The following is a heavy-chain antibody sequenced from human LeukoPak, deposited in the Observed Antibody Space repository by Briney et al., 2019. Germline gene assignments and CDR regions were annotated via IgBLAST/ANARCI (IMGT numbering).Heavy chain of an antibody. Sequence: GGSLRLSCAASGFTSSTYWMSWVRQAPGEGLERVANINGIGTEKHYADSVRGRFTISRDNAKSSLYLQMNSLRAEDTAVYYCARAESYSWRDWGQGTLVTVSS. CDR2: INGIGTEK. D-gene: IGHD2-15*01. CDR1: GFTSSTYW. CDR3: ARAESYSWRD. J-gene: IGHJ4*02. V-gene: IGHV3-7*05.